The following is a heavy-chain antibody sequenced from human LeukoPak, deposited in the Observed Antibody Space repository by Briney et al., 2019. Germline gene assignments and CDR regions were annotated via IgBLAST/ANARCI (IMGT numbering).Heavy chain of an antibody. CDR3: ARDVLRFLEWPHAFDI. Sequence: SETLSLTCTVSGGSISSGDYYWSWIRQPPGKGLEWIGYIYYSGSTNYNPSLKSRVTISVDTSKNQFSLKLSSVTAADTAVYYCARDVLRFLEWPHAFDIWGQGTMVTVSS. D-gene: IGHD3-3*01. J-gene: IGHJ3*02. CDR2: IYYSGST. CDR1: GGSISSGDYY. V-gene: IGHV4-61*08.